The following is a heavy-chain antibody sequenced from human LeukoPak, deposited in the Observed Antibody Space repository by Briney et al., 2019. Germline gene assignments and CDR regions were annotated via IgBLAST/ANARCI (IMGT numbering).Heavy chain of an antibody. CDR1: GGSISSSSYY. CDR3: AGRIGWGDYYFDY. V-gene: IGHV4-39*07. CDR2: IYYSGST. J-gene: IGHJ4*02. D-gene: IGHD6-19*01. Sequence: PSETLSLTCTVSGGSISSSSYYWGWIRQPPGKGLEWIGSIYYSGSTYYNPSLKSRVTISVDTSKNQFSLKLSSVTAADTAVYYCAGRIGWGDYYFDYWGQGTLVTVSS.